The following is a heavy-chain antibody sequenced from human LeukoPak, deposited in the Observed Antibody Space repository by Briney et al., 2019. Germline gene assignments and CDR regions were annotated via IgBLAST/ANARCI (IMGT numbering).Heavy chain of an antibody. V-gene: IGHV1-69*13. D-gene: IGHD2-2*01. J-gene: IGHJ5*02. CDR2: IIPIFGTA. Sequence: SVKVSCKASGRTFSSYAISWVRQAPGQGLEWMGGIIPIFGTAIYAQKFQGRVTITADESTSTAYMELSSLRSEDTAVYYCARDTRHRYCSSASCYRGWFDPWGQGTLVTVSS. CDR3: ARDTRHRYCSSASCYRGWFDP. CDR1: GRTFSSYA.